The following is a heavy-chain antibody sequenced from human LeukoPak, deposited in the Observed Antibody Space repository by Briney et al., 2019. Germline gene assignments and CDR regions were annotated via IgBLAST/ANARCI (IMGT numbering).Heavy chain of an antibody. CDR3: ARFRGIQLWLRAFDY. D-gene: IGHD5-18*01. Sequence: PSETLSLTCTVSGYSISSGYYWGWIRQSPGKGLEWIGSIYHSGSTNYNPSLKSRVTISVDTSKNQFSLKLSSVTAADTAVYYCARFRGIQLWLRAFDYWGQGTLVTVSS. V-gene: IGHV4-38-2*02. J-gene: IGHJ4*02. CDR2: IYHSGST. CDR1: GYSISSGYY.